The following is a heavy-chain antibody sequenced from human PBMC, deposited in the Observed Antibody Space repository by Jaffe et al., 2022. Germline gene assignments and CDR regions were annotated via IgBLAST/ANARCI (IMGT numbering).Heavy chain of an antibody. Sequence: EVQLVESGGGLVQPGGSLRLSCAASGFTFSSYEMNWVRQAPGKGLEWVSYISVRGSNIYYADSVKGRFTISRDNAKNSLYLQMNSLRAEDTAVYYCARDRYGDYGYYYYYMDVWGKGTTVTVSS. CDR1: GFTFSSYE. CDR2: ISVRGSNI. V-gene: IGHV3-48*03. D-gene: IGHD4-17*01. J-gene: IGHJ6*03. CDR3: ARDRYGDYGYYYYYMDV.